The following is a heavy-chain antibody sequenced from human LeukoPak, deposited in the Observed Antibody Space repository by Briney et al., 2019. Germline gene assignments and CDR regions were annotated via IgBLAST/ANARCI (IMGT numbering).Heavy chain of an antibody. V-gene: IGHV3-11*01. CDR3: ARGLAANDWFDP. CDR2: ISASSGTR. J-gene: IGHJ5*02. CDR1: GFTLSDYY. D-gene: IGHD2-15*01. Sequence: GGSLRLSCAASGFTLSDYYMNWIRQAPGKGLEWLSYISASSGTRYYADSVKGRFTISRDSAKNSLYLQMNSLRAEDTAVYYCARGLAANDWFDPWGQGTLVTVSS.